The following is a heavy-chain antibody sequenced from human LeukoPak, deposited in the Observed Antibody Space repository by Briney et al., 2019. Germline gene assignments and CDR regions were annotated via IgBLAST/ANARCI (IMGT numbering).Heavy chain of an antibody. CDR1: GGSISSGSYY. Sequence: PSETLSLTCTVSGGSISSGSYYWNWIRQPAGKGLEWIGRIYTSGGTKYNPSLKSRITISVDTSKNQFSLKLTSVTAADTAVYYCARGTGYCSSTSCYAGLNFDLWGRGTLVTVSS. CDR3: ARGTGYCSSTSCYAGLNFDL. V-gene: IGHV4-61*02. D-gene: IGHD2-2*01. J-gene: IGHJ2*01. CDR2: IYTSGGT.